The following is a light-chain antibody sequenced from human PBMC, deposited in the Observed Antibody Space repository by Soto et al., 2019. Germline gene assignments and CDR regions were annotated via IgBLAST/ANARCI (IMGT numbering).Light chain of an antibody. CDR2: EVT. Sequence: QSALTQPPSASGSPGQSVTISCTGTSGDIGGYDYVSWYQQHPGKAPKLMIYEVTKRPLGVPDRFSGSKSGNTASLTVSGLQAEDDADYFCSSYAGSNNPYVFGTGTKLTVL. CDR3: SSYAGSNNPYV. J-gene: IGLJ1*01. CDR1: SGDIGGYDY. V-gene: IGLV2-8*01.